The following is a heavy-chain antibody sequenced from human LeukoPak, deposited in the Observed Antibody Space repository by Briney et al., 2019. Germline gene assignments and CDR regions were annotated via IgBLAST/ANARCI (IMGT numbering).Heavy chain of an antibody. V-gene: IGHV4-39*01. CDR2: IYYSGST. CDR1: DGSFSRSTSY. Sequence: PSETLSLTCTVSDGSFSRSTSYWGWIRQPPGKGLEWIGSIYYSGSTYYNPSLKSRVTISADTSKNQFSLRLSSVTAADTAMYYCARHSFVGYYFSINVWGKGTTVTVSS. CDR3: ARHSFVGYYFSINV. J-gene: IGHJ6*03.